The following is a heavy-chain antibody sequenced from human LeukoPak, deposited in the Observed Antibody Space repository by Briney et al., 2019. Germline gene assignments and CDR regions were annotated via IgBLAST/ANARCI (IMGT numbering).Heavy chain of an antibody. Sequence: GGSLRLSCAASGFTFSSYWMHWVRQAPGKGLVWVSRISSDGSSTHYADSVKGRFTISRDNAKKTLYLQMNSLRAEDTAVYYCARDLSSSGWAFDYWGQGTLVTVSS. CDR2: ISSDGSST. V-gene: IGHV3-74*01. CDR3: ARDLSSSGWAFDY. D-gene: IGHD6-19*01. J-gene: IGHJ4*02. CDR1: GFTFSSYW.